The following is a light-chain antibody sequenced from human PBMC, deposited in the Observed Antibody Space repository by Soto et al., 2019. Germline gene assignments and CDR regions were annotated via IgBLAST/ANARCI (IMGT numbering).Light chain of an antibody. CDR2: GAS. CDR3: QQYGSSPPYT. J-gene: IGKJ2*01. V-gene: IGKV3-20*01. CDR1: QSVSSSY. Sequence: EIVLTQSPGTLSLSPGERATLSCRASQSVSSSYLAWYQQKPGQAPRLLIYGASNRATGIPDRFSGSESGTDFTLTISRLEPEDFAVYYCQQYGSSPPYTFGQGTKLEIK.